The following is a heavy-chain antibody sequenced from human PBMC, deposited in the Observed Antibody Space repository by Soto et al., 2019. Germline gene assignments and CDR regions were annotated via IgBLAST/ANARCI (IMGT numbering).Heavy chain of an antibody. CDR1: GFTFSSYA. J-gene: IGHJ4*02. D-gene: IGHD2-15*01. Sequence: EVQLLESGGGLVQPGGSLRLSCAASGFTFSSYAMSWVRQAPGKGLEWVSSVSGSSGSKSYADSVKGRFTISRDNSKSTXXXXXXXXXXXXXXXXXXXXXXXXGXTCYCLENWGQGTLVTVSS. CDR3: XXXXXXGXTCYCLEN. V-gene: IGHV3-23*01. CDR2: VSGSSGSK.